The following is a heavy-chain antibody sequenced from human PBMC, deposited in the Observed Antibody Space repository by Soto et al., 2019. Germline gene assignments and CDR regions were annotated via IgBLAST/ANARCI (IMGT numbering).Heavy chain of an antibody. Sequence: LRLSCAASGFTFGDSGMHWVRQPPGTGLEWVAVIGFDGSSKYYADSVQGRFTVSRDNSTNTMYLQINSLRAEDTAVFFCARDRLVRGYGGTYFHYRGQGTLGTGFS. V-gene: IGHV3-33*01. J-gene: IGHJ4*01. CDR1: GFTFGDSG. CDR2: IGFDGSSK. CDR3: ARDRLVRGYGGTYFHY. D-gene: IGHD6-13*01.